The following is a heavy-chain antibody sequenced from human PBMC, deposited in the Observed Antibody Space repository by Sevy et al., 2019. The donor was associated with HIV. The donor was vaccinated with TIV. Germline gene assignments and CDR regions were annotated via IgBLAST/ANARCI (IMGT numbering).Heavy chain of an antibody. CDR2: INSDGSTT. Sequence: GGSLRLSCAASGFTFSSYWMHWVRQAPVKGLVWVSRINSDGSTTTYADSVKGRFTISRDKAKNTLYLQMNSLRAEDTAVYYCARDRAYCSGGSCYSDWGWFDPWGQGTLVTVSS. V-gene: IGHV3-74*01. CDR3: ARDRAYCSGGSCYSDWGWFDP. D-gene: IGHD2-15*01. CDR1: GFTFSSYW. J-gene: IGHJ5*02.